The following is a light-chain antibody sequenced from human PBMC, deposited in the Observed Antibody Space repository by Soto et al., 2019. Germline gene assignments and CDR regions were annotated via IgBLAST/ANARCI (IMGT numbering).Light chain of an antibody. Sequence: EIVLTQSPGTLSLSPGERAILTCSASESVTSNYLAWYQQRRGQAPRLLIYGASTRATGIPDRFSGSGSGTDFTLTISRLAPEDFAMYYCHQYGSSPLTFGPGTKVDIK. CDR1: ESVTSNY. V-gene: IGKV3-20*01. CDR2: GAS. J-gene: IGKJ3*01. CDR3: HQYGSSPLT.